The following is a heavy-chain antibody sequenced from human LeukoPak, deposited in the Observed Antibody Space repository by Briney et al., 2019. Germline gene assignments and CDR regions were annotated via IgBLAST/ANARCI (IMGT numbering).Heavy chain of an antibody. CDR3: VRGRGSYGWFGP. Sequence: GGSLRLSCAASGFTSSSYWMHWVRQVPGKGLVWVSRISGDGTARNYADSVKGRFTISRDDAKNTVDLQMNSLRGEDTAVYYCVRGRGSYGWFGPWGQGTLVTVSP. CDR2: ISGDGTAR. V-gene: IGHV3-74*01. J-gene: IGHJ5*02. D-gene: IGHD3-10*01. CDR1: GFTSSSYW.